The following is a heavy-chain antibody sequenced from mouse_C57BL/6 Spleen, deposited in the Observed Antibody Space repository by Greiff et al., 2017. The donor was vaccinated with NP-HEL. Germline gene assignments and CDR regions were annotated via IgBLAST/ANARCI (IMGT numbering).Heavy chain of an antibody. J-gene: IGHJ3*01. V-gene: IGHV1-39*01. CDR2: INPNYGTT. Sequence: VQLKESGPELVKPGASVKISCKASGYSFTDYNMNWVKQSNGKSLEWIGVINPNYGTTSYNQKFKGKATLTVDQSSSTAYMQLNSLTSEDSAVYYCARSYYYGSSYLAWFAYWGQGTLVTVSA. CDR1: GYSFTDYN. D-gene: IGHD1-1*01. CDR3: ARSYYYGSSYLAWFAY.